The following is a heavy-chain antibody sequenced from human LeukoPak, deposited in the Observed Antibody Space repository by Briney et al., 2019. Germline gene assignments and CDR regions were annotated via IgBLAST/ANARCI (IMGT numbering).Heavy chain of an antibody. Sequence: PGGSLRLSCAAFGFTFSSFGMQWVRQAPGKGLEWVAVTEYGGNGQYYADSVKGRFTISRDNSRNTLYLQMSSLRPEDTAVYYCAKEGSSRVAHNFDYWGQGTLVTVSS. CDR1: GFTFSSFG. D-gene: IGHD2-15*01. J-gene: IGHJ4*02. CDR2: TEYGGNGQ. CDR3: AKEGSSRVAHNFDY. V-gene: IGHV3-30*18.